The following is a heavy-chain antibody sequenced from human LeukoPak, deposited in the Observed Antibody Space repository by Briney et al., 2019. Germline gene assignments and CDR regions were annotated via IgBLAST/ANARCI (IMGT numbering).Heavy chain of an antibody. CDR2: IFYSGST. CDR1: GDSISSYY. J-gene: IGHJ4*02. Sequence: SETVSLTCTVSGDSISSYYWSWLRQPPGEGLQWIGYIFYSGSTNYNASLRSRVAISVDTSKNQFSLRLTSVTAADTAVYYCAGRSARYFDHWGQGALGTVSS. D-gene: IGHD1-26*01. CDR3: AGRSARYFDH. V-gene: IGHV4-59*01.